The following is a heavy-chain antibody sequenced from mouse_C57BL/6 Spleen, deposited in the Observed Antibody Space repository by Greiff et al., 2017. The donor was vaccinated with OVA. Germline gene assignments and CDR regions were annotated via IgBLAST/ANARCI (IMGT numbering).Heavy chain of an antibody. D-gene: IGHD4-1*01. J-gene: IGHJ2*01. CDR2: INYDGSST. CDR3: ARVTGSYYFDY. Sequence: EVKLMESEGGLVQPGSSMKLSCTASGFTFSDYYMAWVRQVPEKGLEWVANINYDGSSTYYLDSLKSRFIISRDNAKNILYLQMSSLKSEDTATYYCARVTGSYYFDYWGQGTTLTVSS. V-gene: IGHV5-16*01. CDR1: GFTFSDYY.